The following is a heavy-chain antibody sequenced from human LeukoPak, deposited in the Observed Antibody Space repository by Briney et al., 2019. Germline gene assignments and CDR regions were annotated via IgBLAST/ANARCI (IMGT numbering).Heavy chain of an antibody. Sequence: GGSLRLSCAASGFRFSDYSMNWVREAPGKGLEWISYIGISSGNTNYADSVKGRFTVSRDNAKNSLYLQLNSLRAEDTAVYYCVRESVYYSSAYYNVLDYWGQGTLITVSS. D-gene: IGHD3-9*01. CDR1: GFRFSDYS. J-gene: IGHJ4*02. V-gene: IGHV3-48*04. CDR2: IGISSGNT. CDR3: VRESVYYSSAYYNVLDY.